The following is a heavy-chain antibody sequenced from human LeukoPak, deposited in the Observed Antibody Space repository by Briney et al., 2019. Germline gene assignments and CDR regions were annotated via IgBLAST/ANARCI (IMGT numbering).Heavy chain of an antibody. CDR2: INSDGSST. V-gene: IGHV3-74*03. CDR3: ARDLGQPYYYYGMDV. D-gene: IGHD5-18*01. J-gene: IGHJ6*02. Sequence: PGGSLRLSCAASGFTFSSYWMQWVSHAEGKGLVWVSRINSDGSSTMYADSVKGRFTNSRDNAKNTLYLQMNSLRAEDTAVYYCARDLGQPYYYYGMDVWGQGTTVTVSS. CDR1: GFTFSSYW.